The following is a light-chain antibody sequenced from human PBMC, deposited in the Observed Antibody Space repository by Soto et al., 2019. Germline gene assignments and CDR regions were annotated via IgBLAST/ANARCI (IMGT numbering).Light chain of an antibody. CDR3: QQRSNWPPT. Sequence: EIVLTQSPANLSLSPGERATLSCRASQSVSSSLAWYQQKPGQAPRLLIYDASNRATGIPARFSGSGSGTDFTLTISSLEPEDFAVYYCQQRSNWPPTFGGGTKVEIK. J-gene: IGKJ4*01. CDR2: DAS. V-gene: IGKV3-11*01. CDR1: QSVSSS.